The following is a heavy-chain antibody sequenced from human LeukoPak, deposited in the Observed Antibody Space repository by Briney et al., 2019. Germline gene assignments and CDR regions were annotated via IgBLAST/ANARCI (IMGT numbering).Heavy chain of an antibody. V-gene: IGHV3-7*01. D-gene: IGHD1-20*01. CDR1: GFTFSSYW. Sequence: GGSLRLSCAASGFTFSSYWMSWVRQAPGKGLEWVANIKQDGSEKYYVDSVKGRFTISRDNAKNSLYLQMNSLRAEDTAVYYCARGGITPKEYNWDPEYYYYMDVWGKGTTVTVSS. CDR3: ARGGITPKEYNWDPEYYYYMDV. J-gene: IGHJ6*03. CDR2: IKQDGSEK.